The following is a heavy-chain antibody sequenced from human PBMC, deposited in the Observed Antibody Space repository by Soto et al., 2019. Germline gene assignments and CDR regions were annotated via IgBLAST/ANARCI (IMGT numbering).Heavy chain of an antibody. CDR2: IYHSGST. J-gene: IGHJ3*02. Sequence: QVQLQESGPGLVKPSGTLSLTCAVSGGSISSSNWWSWVRQAPGKGLEWIGEIYHSGSTNYNPSLKSRVTTSVDKSKYQFSLKLSSVTAADTAVYYCARKWELWIDAFDIWGQGTMVTVSS. CDR3: ARKWELWIDAFDI. D-gene: IGHD1-26*01. CDR1: GGSISSSNW. V-gene: IGHV4-4*02.